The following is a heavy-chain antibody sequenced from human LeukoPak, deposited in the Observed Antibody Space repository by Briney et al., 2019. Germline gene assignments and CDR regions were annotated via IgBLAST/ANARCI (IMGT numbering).Heavy chain of an antibody. CDR2: IYYSGST. J-gene: IGHJ4*02. Sequence: SETLSLTCTVSGGSISSGDYYWSSIRQPPGKGLEWIGYIYYSGSTYYNPSLKSRVTISVDASKNQFSLKLSSVTAADTAVYYCARKERWLQHDYWGQGTLVTVSS. V-gene: IGHV4-30-4*01. CDR1: GGSISSGDYY. D-gene: IGHD5-24*01. CDR3: ARKERWLQHDY.